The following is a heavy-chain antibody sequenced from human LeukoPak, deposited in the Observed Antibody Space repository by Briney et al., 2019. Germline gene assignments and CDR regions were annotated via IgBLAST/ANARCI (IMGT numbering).Heavy chain of an antibody. D-gene: IGHD1-26*01. V-gene: IGHV1-2*02. CDR2: INPNSGGT. J-gene: IGHJ4*02. CDR3: ARGGGRYSNS. Sequence: ASVKVSCRASGYTFTDYYVHWVRQAPGQGLERMGWINPNSGGTFSAQNFQGRVTMTRDTSLSTAYMELSRLRSDDTAVYYCARGGGRYSNSWGQGALVTVSS. CDR1: GYTFTDYY.